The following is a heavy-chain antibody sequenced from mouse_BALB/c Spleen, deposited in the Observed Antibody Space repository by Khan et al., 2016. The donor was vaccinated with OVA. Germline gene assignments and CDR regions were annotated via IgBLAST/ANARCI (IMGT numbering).Heavy chain of an antibody. CDR3: ARENYYGSSHYAMDY. CDR2: IAPGSGSP. J-gene: IGHJ4*01. CDR1: GYTFTSYW. D-gene: IGHD1-1*01. V-gene: IGHV1S41*01. Sequence: DLVKPGASVKLSCKASGYTFTSYWINWIKQRPGQGLEWIGRIAPGSGSPYYNEMFKDKATLTVDTSSSTAYIQLSSLSSEDSAVYVWARENYYGSSHYAMDYWGQGTSVTVSS.